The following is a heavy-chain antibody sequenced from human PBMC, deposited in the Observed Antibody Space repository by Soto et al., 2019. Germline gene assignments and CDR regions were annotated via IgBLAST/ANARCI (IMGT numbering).Heavy chain of an antibody. Sequence: QVQLVQSGAEVKKPGASVKVSCKASGYTFTSYGISWVRQAPGQGLEWMGWISAYNGNTNYAQKLQGRVNMTTDTSTSTAYMELRSLRSDDTAVYYCARDQDCSSTSCYYYYGMDVWGQGTTVTVSS. CDR3: ARDQDCSSTSCYYYYGMDV. CDR2: ISAYNGNT. V-gene: IGHV1-18*01. CDR1: GYTFTSYG. J-gene: IGHJ6*02. D-gene: IGHD2-2*01.